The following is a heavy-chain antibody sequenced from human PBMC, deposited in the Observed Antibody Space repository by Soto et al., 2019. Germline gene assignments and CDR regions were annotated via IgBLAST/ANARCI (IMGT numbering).Heavy chain of an antibody. CDR2: INPSGGST. V-gene: IGHV1-46*01. CDR1: GYTFTSYY. CDR3: ARDLPVSRQHGYRVVVTPGCHFDY. J-gene: IGHJ4*02. Sequence: GASVKVSCKASGYTFTSYYMHWVRQAPGQGLEWMGIINPSGGSTSYAQKFQGRVTMTRDTSTSTVYMELSSLRSEDTAVYYCARDLPVSRQHGYRVVVTPGCHFDYWGQGTLVTVSS. D-gene: IGHD2-15*01.